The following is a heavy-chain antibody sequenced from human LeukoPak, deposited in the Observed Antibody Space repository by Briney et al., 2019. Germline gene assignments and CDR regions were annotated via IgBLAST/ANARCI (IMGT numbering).Heavy chain of an antibody. Sequence: GGSLRLSCAASGFTFSSYAMSWVRQAPGKGLEWVSAISGSGGSTYYADSVKGRFTISRDNSKNTLYLQMNSLRAEDTAVYYCAKDSGIAVDGGNWYFDLWGRGTLVTVSS. CDR1: GFTFSSYA. V-gene: IGHV3-23*01. CDR2: ISGSGGST. CDR3: AKDSGIAVDGGNWYFDL. J-gene: IGHJ2*01. D-gene: IGHD6-19*01.